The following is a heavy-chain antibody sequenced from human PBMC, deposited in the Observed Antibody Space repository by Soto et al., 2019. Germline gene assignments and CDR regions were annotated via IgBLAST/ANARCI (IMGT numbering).Heavy chain of an antibody. CDR2: IYSNGDT. Sequence: GSLRLSCAASGITVSNNYMSWVRQAPGKGLECVSLIYSNGDTRYADSVKGRFTISRDNSKNTVYLQMNSLRAEDTAVYYCARDPPGIAAAGGGWGQGTTVTVSS. J-gene: IGHJ6*02. V-gene: IGHV3-66*01. CDR1: GITVSNNY. D-gene: IGHD6-13*01. CDR3: ARDPPGIAAAGGG.